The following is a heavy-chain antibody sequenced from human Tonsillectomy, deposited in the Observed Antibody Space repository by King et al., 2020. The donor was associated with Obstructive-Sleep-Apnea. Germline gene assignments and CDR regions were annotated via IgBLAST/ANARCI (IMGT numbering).Heavy chain of an antibody. D-gene: IGHD1-26*01. CDR3: ARGYSGSFGPYFDY. CDR1: GGSVSRGGYY. Sequence: VQLQESGPGLVKPSETLSLTCTGSGGSVSRGGYYWTWIRQPPGKGLEWIGHIYYSGSTNYNPSLKSRVTISADTSKNQFSLKLSSLTAADTAVYYCARGYSGSFGPYFDYWGQGTLVTVSS. J-gene: IGHJ4*02. CDR2: IYYSGST. V-gene: IGHV4-61*08.